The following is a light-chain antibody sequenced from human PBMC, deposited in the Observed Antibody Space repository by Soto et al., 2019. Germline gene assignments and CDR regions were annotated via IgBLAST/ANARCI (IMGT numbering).Light chain of an antibody. Sequence: IVMTQSPATLSLSPVEVATLSFSASQSVSSKLAWYQQKPGQAPRLLIYGASTRATGIPARFSGSGSGTEFTLTISSLQSEHFAVYYCQQYNNWPPVTFGGGTKVDIK. CDR2: GAS. J-gene: IGKJ4*01. CDR1: QSVSSK. V-gene: IGKV3-15*01. CDR3: QQYNNWPPVT.